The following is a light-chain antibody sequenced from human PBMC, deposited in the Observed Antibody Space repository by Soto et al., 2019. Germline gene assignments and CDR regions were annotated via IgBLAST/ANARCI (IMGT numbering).Light chain of an antibody. V-gene: IGLV2-11*01. J-gene: IGLJ3*02. CDR1: SSDVGGSNY. CDR3: CSHAGNFILV. CDR2: DVS. Sequence: QSALTQPPSVSGSPGQSVTISCTGTSSDVGGSNYVSWYQQHPGKTPKLMIYDVSQRPSGVPDRFSGSKSDSTASLTISGLQPEDEADYYCCSHAGNFILVFGGGTKVTVL.